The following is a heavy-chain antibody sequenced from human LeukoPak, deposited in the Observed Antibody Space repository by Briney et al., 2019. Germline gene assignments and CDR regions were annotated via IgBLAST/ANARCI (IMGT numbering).Heavy chain of an antibody. CDR3: ARGQRDIVVGAMLYYYYYMDV. D-gene: IGHD1-26*01. CDR2: INTGNGNT. V-gene: IGHV1-3*03. CDR1: GYTFTSYA. Sequence: ASVKVSCKASGYTFTSYAMHWVRQAPGQSLEWMGWINTGNGNTKYSQEFQGRVTITRDTSASTAYMELSSLRSEDMAVNYCARGQRDIVVGAMLYYYYYMDVWGKGTTVTVSS. J-gene: IGHJ6*03.